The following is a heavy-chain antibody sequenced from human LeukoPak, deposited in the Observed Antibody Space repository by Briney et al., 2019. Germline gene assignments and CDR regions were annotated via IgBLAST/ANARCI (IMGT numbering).Heavy chain of an antibody. D-gene: IGHD6-6*01. Sequence: SETLSLTCAVSGASIDSHSWWSWVRQPPGKGLEWIGEIYHSGGANYKPSLKSRLTISGDTSKNQFSLRLSSVTAADTAVYYCARGTWSSSIDYWGQGTLVTVSS. CDR2: IYHSGGA. J-gene: IGHJ4*02. CDR1: GASIDSHSW. V-gene: IGHV4/OR15-8*01. CDR3: ARGTWSSSIDY.